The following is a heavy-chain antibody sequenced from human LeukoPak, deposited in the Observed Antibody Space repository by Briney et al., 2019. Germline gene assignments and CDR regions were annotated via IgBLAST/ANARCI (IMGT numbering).Heavy chain of an antibody. D-gene: IGHD3-3*01. Sequence: AASVKVSCKASGGTFSSYAISWVRQAPGQGLEWMGGIIPIFGTANYAQKFQGRVTITADKSTSTAYMELSSLRSEDTAVYYCAARTYDFWSGPNMDVWGKGTTVTVSS. J-gene: IGHJ6*03. CDR2: IIPIFGTA. CDR1: GGTFSSYA. CDR3: AARTYDFWSGPNMDV. V-gene: IGHV1-69*06.